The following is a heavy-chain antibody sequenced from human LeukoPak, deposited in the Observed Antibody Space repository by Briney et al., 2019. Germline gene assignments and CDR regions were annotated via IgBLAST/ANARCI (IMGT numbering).Heavy chain of an antibody. V-gene: IGHV3-53*01. Sequence: PGGSLRLSCAASGFTVSSIYMSWVREAPGGGLEWGSVIYSGGSTYYADSVKGRFTISRDNSKNTLYLQMNSLRAEDTAVYYCARDRSGGFDYWGQGTLVTVSS. CDR2: IYSGGST. J-gene: IGHJ4*02. CDR1: GFTVSSIY. CDR3: ARDRSGGFDY. D-gene: IGHD3-16*01.